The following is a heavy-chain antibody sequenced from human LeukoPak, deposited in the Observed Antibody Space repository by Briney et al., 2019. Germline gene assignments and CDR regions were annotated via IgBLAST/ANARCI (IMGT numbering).Heavy chain of an antibody. CDR2: INPNSGGT. Sequence: ASVKVSCKASGYTFTDYYMHWVRQAPGQGLECMGWINPNSGGTNYAQKFQGRVAMTRDTSISTAYMGLSSLTSDDTAVYYCASGGVAVAGSAIDYWGQGTLVTVSS. V-gene: IGHV1-2*02. D-gene: IGHD6-19*01. CDR3: ASGGVAVAGSAIDY. J-gene: IGHJ4*02. CDR1: GYTFTDYY.